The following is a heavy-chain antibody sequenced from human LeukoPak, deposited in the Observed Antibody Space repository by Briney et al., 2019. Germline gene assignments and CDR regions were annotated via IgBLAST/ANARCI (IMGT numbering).Heavy chain of an antibody. Sequence: PGGSLRLSCAASGFTFSNYGMHWVRQAPGKGLEWVSGLSDKGDSAYYADSVKGRFTFSRDNSRNTLYLQMNSLRAEDTAVYYCAKSGPNSSGWSYFHYGMDVWGQGTTVTVSS. CDR3: AKSGPNSSGWSYFHYGMDV. CDR2: LSDKGDSA. CDR1: GFTFSNYG. D-gene: IGHD6-19*01. J-gene: IGHJ6*02. V-gene: IGHV3-23*01.